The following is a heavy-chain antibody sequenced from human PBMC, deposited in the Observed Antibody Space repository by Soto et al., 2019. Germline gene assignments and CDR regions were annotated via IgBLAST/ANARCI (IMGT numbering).Heavy chain of an antibody. CDR3: ARASRVLRFLEWSPYGMDV. V-gene: IGHV4-34*01. D-gene: IGHD3-3*01. J-gene: IGHJ6*02. CDR2: INHSGST. Sequence: PSETLSLTCAVYGGSFSGYYWSWIRQPPGKGLEWIGEINHSGSTNYNPSLKSRVTISVDTSKNQFSLKLSSVTAADTAVYYCARASRVLRFLEWSPYGMDVWGQGTTVTVSS. CDR1: GGSFSGYY.